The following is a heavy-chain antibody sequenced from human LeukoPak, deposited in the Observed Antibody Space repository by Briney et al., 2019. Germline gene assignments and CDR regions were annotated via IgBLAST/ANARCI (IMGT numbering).Heavy chain of an antibody. CDR2: INHSGST. Sequence: SETLSLTCTVSGGSISSSSYYWSWIRQPPGKGLEWIGEINHSGSTNYNPSLKSRVTISVDTSKNQFSLKLSSVTAADTAVYYCARARSGSSGPRWFDPWGQGTLVTVSS. CDR1: GGSISSSSYY. V-gene: IGHV4-39*07. J-gene: IGHJ5*02. CDR3: ARARSGSSGPRWFDP. D-gene: IGHD6-19*01.